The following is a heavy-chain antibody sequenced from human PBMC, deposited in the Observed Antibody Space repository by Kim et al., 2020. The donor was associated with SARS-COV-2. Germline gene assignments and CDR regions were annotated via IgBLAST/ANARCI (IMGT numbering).Heavy chain of an antibody. CDR2: IHQDGSAK. J-gene: IGHJ4*02. Sequence: GGSLRLSCVVSGFTFSRYWMTWVRQAPGKGLEWVANIHQDGSAKFYVDSVKGRFTISRDSAKNSLYLQMNNLRVEDTAVYYCARTHGYNDNWGQGILVTGSS. D-gene: IGHD5-12*01. CDR3: ARTHGYNDN. V-gene: IGHV3-7*03. CDR1: GFTFSRYW.